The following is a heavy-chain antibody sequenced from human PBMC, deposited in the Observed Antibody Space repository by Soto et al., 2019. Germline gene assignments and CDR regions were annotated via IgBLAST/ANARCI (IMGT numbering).Heavy chain of an antibody. Sequence: QVQLVESGGGVVQPGRSLRLSCAASGFTFSSYGMHWVRQAPGKGLEWVAVIWYDGSNKYYADSVKGRFTISRDNSKNSLYLQMNSLRAADTAVYYCARDAVAGTVSYFFDYWGQGTLVTVSS. CDR3: ARDAVAGTVSYFFDY. CDR2: IWYDGSNK. D-gene: IGHD6-19*01. J-gene: IGHJ4*02. V-gene: IGHV3-33*01. CDR1: GFTFSSYG.